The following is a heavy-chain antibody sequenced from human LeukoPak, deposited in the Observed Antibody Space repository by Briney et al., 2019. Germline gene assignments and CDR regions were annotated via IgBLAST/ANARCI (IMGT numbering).Heavy chain of an antibody. CDR3: ARDQEVRGVNHKGVNWFDP. CDR1: GFSFSSYW. CDR2: IRQDESER. Sequence: GGSLRLSCEGSGFSFSSYWMTWVRQLPGKGPEWVANIRQDESERYFADSVKGRFTISRDNAKKSVYLHMSSLRADDTAVYYCARDQEVRGVNHKGVNWFDPWGQGTLVTVSS. D-gene: IGHD3-10*01. J-gene: IGHJ5*02. V-gene: IGHV3-7*03.